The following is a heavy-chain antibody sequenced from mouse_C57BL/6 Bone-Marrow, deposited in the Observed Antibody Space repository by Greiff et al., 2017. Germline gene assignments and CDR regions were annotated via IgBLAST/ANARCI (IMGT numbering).Heavy chain of an antibody. J-gene: IGHJ4*01. V-gene: IGHV3-6*01. CDR1: GYSITSGYY. D-gene: IGHD1-1*01. CDR2: ISYDGSN. CDR3: ARERGLLRAMDY. Sequence: ESGPGLVKPSQSLSLTCSVTGYSITSGYYWNWIRQFPGNKLEWMGYISYDGSNNYNPSLKNRISITRDTSTNQFFLKLNSVTTEDTATYYWARERGLLRAMDYWGQGTSVTVSS.